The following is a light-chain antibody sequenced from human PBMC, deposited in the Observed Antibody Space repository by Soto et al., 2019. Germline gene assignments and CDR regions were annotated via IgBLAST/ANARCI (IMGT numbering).Light chain of an antibody. V-gene: IGLV2-23*02. CDR2: EVS. CDR3: CSYAGSSTS. CDR1: SSDVGSYNL. J-gene: IGLJ2*01. Sequence: QSALTQPASVSGSPGQSITISCTGTSSDVGSYNLVSWYHQHPGKAPKLMIYEVSKRPSGVSNRFSGSKSGNTASLTISGLQAEDEADYYCCSYAGSSTSFGGGTKLTVL.